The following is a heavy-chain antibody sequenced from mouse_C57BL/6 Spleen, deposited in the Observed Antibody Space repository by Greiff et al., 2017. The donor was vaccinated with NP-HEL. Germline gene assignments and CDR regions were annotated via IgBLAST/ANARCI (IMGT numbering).Heavy chain of an antibody. Sequence: QVQLQQPGAELVRPGSSVKLSCKASGYTFTSYWMEWVKQRPGQGLEWIGNIYPSDSETHYNQKFKDKATLTVDKSSSTAYMQLSSLTSEDSAVYYCARSHYYGSSFFAYWGQGTLVTVSA. CDR1: GYTFTSYW. V-gene: IGHV1-61*01. CDR2: IYPSDSET. J-gene: IGHJ3*01. D-gene: IGHD1-1*01. CDR3: ARSHYYGSSFFAY.